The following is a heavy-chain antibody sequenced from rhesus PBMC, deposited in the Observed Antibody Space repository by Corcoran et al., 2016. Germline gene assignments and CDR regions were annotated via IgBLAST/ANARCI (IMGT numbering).Heavy chain of an antibody. V-gene: IGHV5-20*02. CDR3: AKYYGSSLVNRFDV. Sequence: EVQLVQSGAEVKRPGESLKISCQTSGYSFTSSWISWVRPMPGKGLEWMGAIDPSYSDTRYSPSVQGQVTISADKSISTAYLQWSSLKASDTATYYCAKYYGSSLVNRFDVWGPGVLVTVSS. D-gene: IGHD4-29*01. CDR1: GYSFTSSW. CDR2: IDPSYSDT. J-gene: IGHJ5-1*01.